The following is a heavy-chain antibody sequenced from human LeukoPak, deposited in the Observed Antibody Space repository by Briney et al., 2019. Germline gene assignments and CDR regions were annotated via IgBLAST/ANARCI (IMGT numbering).Heavy chain of an antibody. CDR3: ARSEVSAANFDY. Sequence: GRSLRLSCAASGFTFSSYAMHWVRQAPGQGLEWVAVISYDGSNKYYADSVKGRFTISRDNSKNTLYLQMNSLRAEDTAVYYCARSEVSAANFDYWGQGTLVTVSS. V-gene: IGHV3-30*04. J-gene: IGHJ4*02. CDR1: GFTFSSYA. CDR2: ISYDGSNK. D-gene: IGHD2-2*01.